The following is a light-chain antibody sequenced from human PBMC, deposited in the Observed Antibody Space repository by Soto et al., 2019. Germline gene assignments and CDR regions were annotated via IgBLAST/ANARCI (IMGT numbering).Light chain of an antibody. CDR3: QQYNSYSWT. Sequence: DIQMTQSPSTLSASVGDRVTITCRASQSISSWLAWYQQKQGKAPKLLIHDASSLESGVPSRFSGSGSGTEFTLTISSRQPDDFATYYCQQYNSYSWTFGQGTKVEIK. J-gene: IGKJ1*01. CDR1: QSISSW. V-gene: IGKV1-5*01. CDR2: DAS.